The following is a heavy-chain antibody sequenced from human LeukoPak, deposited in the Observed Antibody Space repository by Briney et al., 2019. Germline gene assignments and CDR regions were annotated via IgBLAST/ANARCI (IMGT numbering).Heavy chain of an antibody. CDR1: GYSISSGYY. Sequence: SETLSLTCTVSGYSISSGYYWGWIRQPPGKGLEWIGSIYHSGSTYYNPSLKSRVTISVGTSKNQFSLKLSSVTAADTAVYYCARDRTYYCTSTSCYQAAFGYWGQGTLVTVSS. D-gene: IGHD2-2*01. V-gene: IGHV4-38-2*02. CDR3: ARDRTYYCTSTSCYQAAFGY. CDR2: IYHSGST. J-gene: IGHJ4*02.